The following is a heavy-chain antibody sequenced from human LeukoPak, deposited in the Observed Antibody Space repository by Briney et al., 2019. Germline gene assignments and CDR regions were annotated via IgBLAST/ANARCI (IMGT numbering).Heavy chain of an antibody. CDR3: ARDESMVRGVITGLNYYYMDV. D-gene: IGHD3-10*01. Sequence: SETLSLTCTVSGGSISSYCWSWIRQPAGKGLEWIGRIYTSGSTNYNPSLKSRVTMSVDTSKNQFSLKLSSVTAADTAVYYCARDESMVRGVITGLNYYYMDVWGKGTTVTVSS. CDR1: GGSISSYC. CDR2: IYTSGST. J-gene: IGHJ6*03. V-gene: IGHV4-4*07.